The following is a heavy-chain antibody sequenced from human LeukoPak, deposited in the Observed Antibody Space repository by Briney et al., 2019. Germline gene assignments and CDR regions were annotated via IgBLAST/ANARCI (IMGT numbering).Heavy chain of an antibody. V-gene: IGHV3-74*01. CDR1: GFTFSTYW. Sequence: GGSLRLSCAVSGFTFSTYWMHWVRQAPGKGLAWVSQMNTDGSVTRYADSVKGRFTISRDNAKNSLYLQINSLRAEDTAVYYCARDQDGEYPDYWGQGTLVTVSS. CDR3: ARDQDGEYPDY. J-gene: IGHJ4*02. D-gene: IGHD4-17*01. CDR2: MNTDGSVT.